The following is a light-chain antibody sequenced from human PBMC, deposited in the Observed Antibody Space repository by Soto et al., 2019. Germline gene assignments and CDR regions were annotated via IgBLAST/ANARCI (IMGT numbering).Light chain of an antibody. CDR3: QQSYSTPWT. CDR1: QSISGW. V-gene: IGKV1-5*03. CDR2: KAS. J-gene: IGKJ1*01. Sequence: MTQSPATLSVSPGERATLSCRASQSISGWLAWYQQKPGKAPNLLIYKASTLESGVPSRFSGSGSGTDFTLTISSLQPEDFATYYCQQSYSTPWTFGQGTKVDIK.